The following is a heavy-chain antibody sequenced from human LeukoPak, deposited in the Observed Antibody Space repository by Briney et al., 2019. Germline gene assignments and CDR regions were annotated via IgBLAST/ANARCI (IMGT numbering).Heavy chain of an antibody. Sequence: GGSLRLSCAASGFTFSSYWMSWVRQVPGKGLEWVANIKQGGSEKYYVDSVKGRFTISRDNAKNSLYLQMNSLRAEDTAVYYCARDAGYGYKCKWGQGTLVTVSS. CDR3: ARDAGYGYKCK. D-gene: IGHD5-24*01. V-gene: IGHV3-7*03. CDR2: IKQGGSEK. J-gene: IGHJ4*02. CDR1: GFTFSSYW.